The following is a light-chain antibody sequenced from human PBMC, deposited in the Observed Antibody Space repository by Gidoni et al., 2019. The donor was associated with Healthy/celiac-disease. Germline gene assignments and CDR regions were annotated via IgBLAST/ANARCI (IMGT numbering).Light chain of an antibody. CDR1: SSDVGSYNL. J-gene: IGLJ3*02. V-gene: IGLV2-23*01. CDR2: EGS. Sequence: QSALTQPASVSGSPGQSITISCTGTSSDVGSYNLVSWYQQHPGKAPKLMIYEGSKRPPGVSNRFSGSKSGNTASLTISGLQAEDEADYYCCSYAGSSTWVFGGGTKLTGL. CDR3: CSYAGSSTWV.